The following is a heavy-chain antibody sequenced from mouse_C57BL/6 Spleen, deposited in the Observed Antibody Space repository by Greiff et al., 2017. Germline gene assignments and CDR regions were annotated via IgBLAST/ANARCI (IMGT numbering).Heavy chain of an antibody. Sequence: VQLQQSGPELVKPGASVKISCKASGYTFTDYYMNWVKQTPGKSLAWIGDLNPNNGGTSYNEKFKGKGTLTVDKSSSTAYMELRSLTSEDSAVYFCAHDEDGSSWFAYWGQGTLVTVSA. CDR3: AHDEDGSSWFAY. D-gene: IGHD1-1*02. V-gene: IGHV1-26*01. CDR1: GYTFTDYY. J-gene: IGHJ3*01. CDR2: LNPNNGGT.